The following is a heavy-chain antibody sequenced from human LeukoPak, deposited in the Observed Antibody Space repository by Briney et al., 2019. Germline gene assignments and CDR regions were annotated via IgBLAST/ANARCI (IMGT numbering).Heavy chain of an antibody. Sequence: SETLSLTCTVSGGSISNYYWSWIQQPPGNGLEWIGYIYYSGSTNYNPSLRSRVTISVDTSKNQFSLKLTSVTAADTAVYYCARSHGSGSYYNLNDYWGQGTLVTVSS. CDR2: IYYSGST. CDR1: GGSISNYY. J-gene: IGHJ4*02. CDR3: ARSHGSGSYYNLNDY. D-gene: IGHD3-10*01. V-gene: IGHV4-59*01.